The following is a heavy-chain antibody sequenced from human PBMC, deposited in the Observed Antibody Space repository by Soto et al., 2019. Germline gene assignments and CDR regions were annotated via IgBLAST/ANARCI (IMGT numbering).Heavy chain of an antibody. Sequence: QVQLQESGPGLLKPSETLSLSCTVSGDSVSSGRFYWSWVRQPPGRTLEWIGYITYNGRTKYGRSRQSRVSISMDKAKNQGSMRLTSVTAADTAVYYCARDRGNSWSSYFGLDVWGQGTTVTVSS. CDR2: ITYNGRT. CDR3: ARDRGNSWSSYFGLDV. CDR1: GDSVSSGRFY. D-gene: IGHD3-10*01. J-gene: IGHJ6*02. V-gene: IGHV4-61*01.